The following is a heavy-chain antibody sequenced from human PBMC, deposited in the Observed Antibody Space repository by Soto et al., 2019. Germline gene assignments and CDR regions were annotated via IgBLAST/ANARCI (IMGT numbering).Heavy chain of an antibody. J-gene: IGHJ4*02. CDR2: IYYSGST. CDR3: ARGRGFGERQLDY. Sequence: QVQLQESGPGLVKPSQTLSLTCTVSGGSISSGGYYWSWIRQHPGKGLEWIGYIYYSGSTYYNPSLKSRVTISVDTSKNQFSLEVSSVTAADTAVNYCARGRGFGERQLDYWGQGTLVTVSS. CDR1: GGSISSGGYY. D-gene: IGHD3-10*01. V-gene: IGHV4-31*03.